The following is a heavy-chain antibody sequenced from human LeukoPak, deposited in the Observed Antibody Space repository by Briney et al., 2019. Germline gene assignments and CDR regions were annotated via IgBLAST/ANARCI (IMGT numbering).Heavy chain of an antibody. CDR1: GYTFTSYD. CDR3: ARAYSSSGPYYYYMDV. D-gene: IGHD6-13*01. V-gene: IGHV1-8*01. Sequence: GASVKVSCKASGYTFTSYDINWVQQATGQGLEWMGWMNPNSGNTGYAQKFQGRVTMTRNTSISTAYMELSSLRSEDTAVYYCARAYSSSGPYYYYMDVWGKGTTVTVSS. J-gene: IGHJ6*03. CDR2: MNPNSGNT.